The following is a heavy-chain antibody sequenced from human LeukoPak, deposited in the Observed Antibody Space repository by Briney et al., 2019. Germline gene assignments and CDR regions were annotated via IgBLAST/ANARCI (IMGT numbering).Heavy chain of an antibody. CDR2: IWYDGSNK. D-gene: IGHD1-26*01. Sequence: GGTLRLSCAASGFTFSSYGMHWVRQAPREGLEGGAVIWYDGSNKFYADSVKSRVTISRDNSKSTLYLQMSSLRAADTAVYYCARVYSGSYGSDYWGQGTLVTGSP. CDR3: ARVYSGSYGSDY. V-gene: IGHV3-33*01. CDR1: GFTFSSYG. J-gene: IGHJ4*02.